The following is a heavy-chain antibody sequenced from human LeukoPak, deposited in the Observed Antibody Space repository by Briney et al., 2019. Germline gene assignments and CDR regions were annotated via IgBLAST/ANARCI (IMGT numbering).Heavy chain of an antibody. CDR2: ISGSNSYI. CDR3: ARALTTLTYEGY. D-gene: IGHD1-1*01. Sequence: GGSLRLPCAASGFTFSSYTMHWIRQAPGKGLEWVSSISGSNSYIFYADSVKGRFTVSRDNAKDSLYLQMNSLRAEDTAVYYCARALTTLTYEGYWGQGTLVTVSS. CDR1: GFTFSSYT. J-gene: IGHJ4*02. V-gene: IGHV3-21*01.